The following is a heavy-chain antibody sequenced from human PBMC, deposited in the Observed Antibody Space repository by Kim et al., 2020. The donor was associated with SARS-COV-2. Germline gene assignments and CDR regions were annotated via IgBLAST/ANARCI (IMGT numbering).Heavy chain of an antibody. Sequence: GGSLRLSCAASGFTFSSYWMSWVRQAPGKGLEWVANIKQDGSEKYYVDSVKGRFTISRDNAKNSLYLQMNSLRAEDTAVYYCARDIVVVPAATRDYYYYYCMDVWGQGTTVTVSS. J-gene: IGHJ6*02. CDR2: IKQDGSEK. V-gene: IGHV3-7*03. D-gene: IGHD2-2*01. CDR3: ARDIVVVPAATRDYYYYYCMDV. CDR1: GFTFSSYW.